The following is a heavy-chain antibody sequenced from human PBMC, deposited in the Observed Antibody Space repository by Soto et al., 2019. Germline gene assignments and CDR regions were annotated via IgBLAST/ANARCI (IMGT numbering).Heavy chain of an antibody. CDR2: ISWNSGSI. J-gene: IGHJ4*02. D-gene: IGHD6-13*01. V-gene: IGHV3-9*01. Sequence: EVQLVESGGGVVQPGRSLRLSCAASGFTFDDYAMHWVRQAPGKGLEWVSGISWNSGSIGYADSVKGRFTISRDNAKNSLYLQMNSLRTEDTALYYCAKDLYSAAGTIGYWGQGTLVTVSS. CDR1: GFTFDDYA. CDR3: AKDLYSAAGTIGY.